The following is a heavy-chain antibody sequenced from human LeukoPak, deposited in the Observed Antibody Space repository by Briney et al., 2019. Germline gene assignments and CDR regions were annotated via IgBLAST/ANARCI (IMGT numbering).Heavy chain of an antibody. D-gene: IGHD3-10*01. V-gene: IGHV4-34*01. Sequence: SETLSLTCAVYGGSFSGYYWSWIPQPPAKGLEWIGEINHSGSTNYNPSLKSRVTISVDTSKNQFSLKLSSLTAADTAVYYCARRSVVRGVTPFDYWGQGTLVTVSS. J-gene: IGHJ4*01. CDR3: ARRSVVRGVTPFDY. CDR1: GGSFSGYY. CDR2: INHSGST.